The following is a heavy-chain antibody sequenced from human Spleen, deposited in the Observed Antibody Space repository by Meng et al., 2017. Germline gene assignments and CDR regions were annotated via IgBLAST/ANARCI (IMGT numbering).Heavy chain of an antibody. CDR1: GGSISSSSYY. Sequence: SETLSLTCTVSGGSISSSSYYWGWIRQPPGKGLEWIGSIYYSGSTYYNPSLKSRVTISVDTSKNQFSLKLSSVTAADTAVYYCARGTSGYSSSWYDYWGQGTPVTVSS. D-gene: IGHD6-13*01. J-gene: IGHJ4*02. CDR3: ARGTSGYSSSWYDY. V-gene: IGHV4-39*07. CDR2: IYYSGST.